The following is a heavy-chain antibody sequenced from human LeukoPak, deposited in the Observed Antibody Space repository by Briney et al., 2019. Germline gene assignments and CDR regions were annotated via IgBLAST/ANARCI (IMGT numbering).Heavy chain of an antibody. CDR3: ARGEQWLANYFDY. CDR2: IYYSGST. D-gene: IGHD6-19*01. Sequence: SETLSLTRTVSGGSINSYYWSWIRQPPGKGPEWIGYIYYSGSTNYNPSLNSRVTISVDTSKNQFSLKLNSVTAADTAVYYCARGEQWLANYFDYWGQGTLVTVSS. V-gene: IGHV4-59*01. CDR1: GGSINSYY. J-gene: IGHJ4*02.